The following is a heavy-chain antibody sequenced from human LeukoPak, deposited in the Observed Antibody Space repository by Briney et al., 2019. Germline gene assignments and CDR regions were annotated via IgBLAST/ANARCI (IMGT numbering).Heavy chain of an antibody. CDR2: ISYDGSNK. CDR1: GFTFSSYA. V-gene: IGHV3-30-3*01. D-gene: IGHD3-3*01. CDR3: ARGPRITGTDY. J-gene: IGHJ4*02. Sequence: GGSLRLSCAASGFTFSSYAMHWVRQAPGKGLEWVAVISYDGSNKYYADSVKGRFTISRGNSKNTPYLQMNSLRAEDTAVYYCARGPRITGTDYWGQGTLVTVSS.